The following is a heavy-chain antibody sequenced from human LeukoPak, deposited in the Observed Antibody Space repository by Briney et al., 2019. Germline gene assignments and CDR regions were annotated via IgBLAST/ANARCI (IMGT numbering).Heavy chain of an antibody. V-gene: IGHV4-39*07. CDR1: GGSISSRSYY. Sequence: SETLSLTCTVSGGSISSRSYYWGWIRQPPGKGLEWIGSLYYSGSTYYDPSLKSRVTISVDTSKNHFSLDLSSVTAADTAVYYCARDRSSSWYKDFDYWGQGTLVTVSS. J-gene: IGHJ4*02. CDR3: ARDRSSSWYKDFDY. D-gene: IGHD6-13*01. CDR2: LYYSGST.